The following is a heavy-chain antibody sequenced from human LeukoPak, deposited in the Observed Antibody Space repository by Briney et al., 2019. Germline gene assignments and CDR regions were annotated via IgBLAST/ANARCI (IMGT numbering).Heavy chain of an antibody. CDR2: INPNSGDT. J-gene: IGHJ3*02. D-gene: IGHD2-21*02. V-gene: IGHV1-2*02. CDR1: GYTFTGYY. Sequence: GASVTVSCKASGYTFTGYYMHWVRLAPGQGLEWMGWINPNSGDTNYAQKFQGRVTMTRDTSISTAYMELSRLRSDDTAVYYCASIVVVTARYAFDMWGQGTMITVSS. CDR3: ASIVVVTARYAFDM.